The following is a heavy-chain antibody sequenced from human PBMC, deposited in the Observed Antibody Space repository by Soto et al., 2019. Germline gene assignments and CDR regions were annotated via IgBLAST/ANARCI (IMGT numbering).Heavy chain of an antibody. CDR3: AKDRFGLRGSSPDVPFDY. CDR2: ISGSGGST. D-gene: IGHD6-6*01. CDR1: GFTFSSYA. Sequence: GGSLRLSCAASGFTFSSYAMSWVRQAPGKGLEWVSAISGSGGSTYYADSVKGRFTISRDNSKNTLYLQMNSLRAEDTAVYYCAKDRFGLRGSSPDVPFDYWGQGTLVTVSS. J-gene: IGHJ4*02. V-gene: IGHV3-23*01.